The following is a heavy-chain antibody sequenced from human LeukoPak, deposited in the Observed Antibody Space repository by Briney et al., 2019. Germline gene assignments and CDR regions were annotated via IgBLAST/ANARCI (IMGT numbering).Heavy chain of an antibody. D-gene: IGHD2-2*01. CDR2: IYRSGST. CDR1: GFTVSSNY. V-gene: IGHV3-53*01. J-gene: IGHJ1*01. Sequence: PGGSLRLSCAASGFTVSSNYMSWVRQAPGQGLEWVSVIYRSGSTYYADSVKGRFTISRDNSNNTLYLQMNSLRAEATAVYYCARSLGFCSSSNCQEYLQHWGQGTPVTVSS. CDR3: ARSLGFCSSSNCQEYLQH.